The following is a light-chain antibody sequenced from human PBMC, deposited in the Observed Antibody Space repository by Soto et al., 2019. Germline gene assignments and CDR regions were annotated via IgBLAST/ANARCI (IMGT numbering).Light chain of an antibody. Sequence: EIVLTQSPGTLSLSPGERATLSCRASQSISRNYLAWYQQKPGQAPSLLIYGASTRATGIPDRFSGSGSGTDFTLTINRLEPEDFAVYYCQQYGSSPPTYTFGQGTKLEIK. CDR2: GAS. V-gene: IGKV3-20*01. J-gene: IGKJ2*01. CDR1: QSISRNY. CDR3: QQYGSSPPTYT.